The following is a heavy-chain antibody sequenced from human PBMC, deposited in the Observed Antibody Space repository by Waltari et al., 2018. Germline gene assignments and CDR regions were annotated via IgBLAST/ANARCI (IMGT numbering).Heavy chain of an antibody. CDR1: GGSLSSSNW. Sequence: QVQLQASGAGLVKPSGTLSLTCAVTGGSLSSSNWWIWVRQPPGKGLEWIGEIYHSGSTNYNPSLKSRVTISVDKSKNQFSLKLSPVTAADTAVYYCARGAPLYYYYGMDVWGQGTTVTVSS. CDR3: ARGAPLYYYYGMDV. V-gene: IGHV4-4*02. CDR2: IYHSGST. J-gene: IGHJ6*02.